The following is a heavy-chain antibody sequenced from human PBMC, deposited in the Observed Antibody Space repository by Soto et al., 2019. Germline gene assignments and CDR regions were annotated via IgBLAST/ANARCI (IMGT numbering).Heavy chain of an antibody. J-gene: IGHJ4*02. Sequence: GASVKVSCKASGYTFTSYGISWVRQAPGQGLEWMGWISAYNGNTNYAQKLQGRVTMTTDTSTSTAYMELRSLRSDDTAVYYCARLSLFCSSTSCYYLDSDYWGQGTLVTVSS. CDR3: ARLSLFCSSTSCYYLDSDY. CDR1: GYTFTSYG. CDR2: ISAYNGNT. V-gene: IGHV1-18*01. D-gene: IGHD2-2*01.